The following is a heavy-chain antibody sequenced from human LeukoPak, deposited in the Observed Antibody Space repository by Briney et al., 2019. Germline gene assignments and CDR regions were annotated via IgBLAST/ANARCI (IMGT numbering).Heavy chain of an antibody. D-gene: IGHD3-10*01. CDR2: INHSGST. CDR3: ARASIRGDDY. CDR1: GGSFSGYY. Sequence: SETLSLTCAVYGGSFSGYYWSWIRQPPGKGLEWIGEINHSGSTNYNPSLESRVTISVDTSKNQFSLKLSSVTAADTAVYYCARASIRGDDYWGQGTLVTVSS. J-gene: IGHJ4*02. V-gene: IGHV4-34*01.